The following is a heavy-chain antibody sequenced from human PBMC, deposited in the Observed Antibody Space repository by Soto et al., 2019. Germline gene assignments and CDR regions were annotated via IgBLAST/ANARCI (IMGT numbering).Heavy chain of an antibody. J-gene: IGHJ6*02. D-gene: IGHD3-3*01. CDR2: INPNSGGT. CDR3: ARDGKLGGYYDFWSGYPLLDYGMDV. CDR1: GYTFTGYY. Sequence: ASVKVSCKASGYTFTGYYMHWVRQAPGQGLEWMGWINPNSGGTNYAQKFQGWVTMTRDTSISTAYMELSRLGSDDTAVYYCARDGKLGGYYDFWSGYPLLDYGMDVWGQGTTVTVSS. V-gene: IGHV1-2*04.